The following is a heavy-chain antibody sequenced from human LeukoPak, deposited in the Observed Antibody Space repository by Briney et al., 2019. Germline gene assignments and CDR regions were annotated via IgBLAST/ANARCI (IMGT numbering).Heavy chain of an antibody. CDR2: TQYDGIVK. CDR3: ATRDH. J-gene: IGHJ4*02. Sequence: GGSLRLSCAASGFTFNNYAMHWVRQAPGKGLEWAAFTQYDGIVKSYSDSVKGRFTISRDSSKNTLYLQMNSLRAEDTAIYYCATRDHWGQGTLVSVSS. CDR1: GFTFNNYA. V-gene: IGHV3-30*02.